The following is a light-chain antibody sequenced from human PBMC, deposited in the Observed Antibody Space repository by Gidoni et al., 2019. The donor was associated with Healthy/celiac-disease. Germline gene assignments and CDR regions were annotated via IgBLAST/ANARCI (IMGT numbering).Light chain of an antibody. J-gene: IGKJ5*01. CDR1: QSISSY. V-gene: IGKV1-39*01. CDR3: QQSYSTQIT. CDR2: AAS. Sequence: DIQITQSPSSLSASVGDRVTITCRASQSISSYLNWYQQKPGKAPKLLIYAASSLQSGVPSRFSGSGSGTDFTLTISSLQPEDFATYYCQQSYSTQITFGQGTRVEIK.